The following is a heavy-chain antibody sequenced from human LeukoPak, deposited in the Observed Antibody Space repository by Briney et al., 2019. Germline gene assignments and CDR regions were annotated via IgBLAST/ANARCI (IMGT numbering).Heavy chain of an antibody. Sequence: SETLSLTCAVYGGSFSGYYWSWIRQPPGKGLEWIGSIYYSGSTYYNPSLKSRVTISVDTSKNQFSLKLSSVTAADTAVYYCARHPGSIAAAVLWFDPWGQGTLVTVPS. CDR3: ARHPGSIAAAVLWFDP. J-gene: IGHJ5*02. CDR2: IYYSGST. V-gene: IGHV4-34*01. D-gene: IGHD6-13*01. CDR1: GGSFSGYY.